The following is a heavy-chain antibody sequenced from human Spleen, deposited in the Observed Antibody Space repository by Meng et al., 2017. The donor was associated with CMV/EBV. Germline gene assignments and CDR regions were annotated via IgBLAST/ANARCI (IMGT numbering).Heavy chain of an antibody. J-gene: IGHJ6*02. CDR1: GHTFTSYD. CDR2: INPSGGTT. D-gene: IGHD2-15*01. CDR3: AREDTPGHYYGMDV. V-gene: IGHV1-46*01. Sequence: ASVKVSCKASGHTFTSYDIHWVRQAPGQGLEWMGIINPSGGTTTYAQKFQGRVTMTTDTSTSTAYMELRSLRSDDTAVYYCAREDTPGHYYGMDVWGQGTTVTVSS.